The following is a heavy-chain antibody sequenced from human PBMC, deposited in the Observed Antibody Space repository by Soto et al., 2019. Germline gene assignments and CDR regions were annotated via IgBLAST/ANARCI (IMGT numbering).Heavy chain of an antibody. D-gene: IGHD6-19*01. J-gene: IGHJ4*02. CDR2: TDYSGNT. CDR1: SDSISSYY. V-gene: IGHV4-59*08. CDR3: ARAVGDPLYYLDY. Sequence: QVQLQESGPGLVRPSETLSLTCTVSSDSISSYYWIWIRQSPGKGLEWIGYTDYSGNTNYTPSLKSRLTISGDTSKNQFSLRLSSVTAADTAVYYCARAVGDPLYYLDYWGQGTLVTVSS.